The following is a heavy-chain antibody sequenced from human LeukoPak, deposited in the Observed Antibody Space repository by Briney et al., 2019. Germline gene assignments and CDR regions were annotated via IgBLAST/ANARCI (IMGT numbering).Heavy chain of an antibody. CDR2: IRIKAYGGTT. CDR1: GFTFCDYA. Sequence: GRSLRLSCTASGFTFCDYAMSWVRQAPGKGLEWVGFIRIKAYGGTTEYAASVKGRFTISRDDSKSIAYLQMNSLKTEDTAVYYCTRGSCSNGVCYHFDYWGQGTLVTVSS. CDR3: TRGSCSNGVCYHFDY. V-gene: IGHV3-49*04. J-gene: IGHJ4*02. D-gene: IGHD2-8*01.